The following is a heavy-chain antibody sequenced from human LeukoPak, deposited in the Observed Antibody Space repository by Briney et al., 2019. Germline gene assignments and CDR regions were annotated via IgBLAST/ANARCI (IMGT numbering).Heavy chain of an antibody. J-gene: IGHJ4*02. CDR2: IYSSGST. CDR3: AGDIYGSSWYGLFDY. CDR1: GDSISSGSYY. V-gene: IGHV4-61*02. D-gene: IGHD6-13*01. Sequence: SQTLSLTCTVSGDSISSGSYYWSWIRQPAGKGPEWIGRIYSSGSTNYNPSLKSRVTISVDTSKNQFSLELSSVTAADTAVYYCAGDIYGSSWYGLFDYWGQGTLVTVSS.